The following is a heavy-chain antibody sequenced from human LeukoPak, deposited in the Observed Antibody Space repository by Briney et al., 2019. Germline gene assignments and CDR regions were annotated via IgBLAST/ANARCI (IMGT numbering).Heavy chain of an antibody. J-gene: IGHJ4*02. CDR2: FHHSGTN. CDR1: GGSINSYY. Sequence: KPSETLSPTFAVSGGSINSYYWSWIRQPPGGGLEWIAFFHHSGTNNYNPSVKGRVTISFDTSKNHLSLDLRSVTAADTATYYCATVLYGSNGFDYWGRGTLVTVAA. V-gene: IGHV4-59*01. D-gene: IGHD3-22*01. CDR3: ATVLYGSNGFDY.